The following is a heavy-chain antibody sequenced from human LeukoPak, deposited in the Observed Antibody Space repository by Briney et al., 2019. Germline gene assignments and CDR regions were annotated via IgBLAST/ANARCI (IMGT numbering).Heavy chain of an antibody. CDR2: ISSSSSYI. CDR1: GFTFSSYS. D-gene: IGHD6-19*01. Sequence: GGSLRLSCAASGFTFSSYSMNWVRQAPGKGLEWVSSISSSSSYIYYADSVKGRFTISRDNAKNSLYLQMNSLRAEDTAVYYCARSGSGSQEDYLDYWGQGTLVTVSS. J-gene: IGHJ4*02. V-gene: IGHV3-21*01. CDR3: ARSGSGSQEDYLDY.